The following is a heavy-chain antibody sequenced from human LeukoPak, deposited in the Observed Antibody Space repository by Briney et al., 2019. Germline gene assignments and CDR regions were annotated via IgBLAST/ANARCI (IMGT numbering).Heavy chain of an antibody. Sequence: SVTVSCKASGGTFSSYAISWVRQAPGQGLEWMGGIIPIFGTANYAQKFQGRVTITADESTSTAYMELSSLRSEDTAVYYCARGQGYCSGGSCQYYYYYGMDVWGQGTTVTVSS. V-gene: IGHV1-69*13. CDR2: IIPIFGTA. D-gene: IGHD2-15*01. J-gene: IGHJ6*02. CDR3: ARGQGYCSGGSCQYYYYYGMDV. CDR1: GGTFSSYA.